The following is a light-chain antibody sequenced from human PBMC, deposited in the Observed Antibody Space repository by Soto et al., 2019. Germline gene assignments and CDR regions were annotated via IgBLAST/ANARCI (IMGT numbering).Light chain of an antibody. V-gene: IGLV2-23*02. CDR3: CSYVGSSTYV. Sequence: QSALTQPASVSGSPGQSITISCTGTSSDVGSYNLVSWYQQHPGKAPKLMIYEVSKRPSGVSNRFSGSKSDNTASLTISGLQAEDEADYYCCSYVGSSTYVFGTGTKLTVL. CDR1: SSDVGSYNL. CDR2: EVS. J-gene: IGLJ1*01.